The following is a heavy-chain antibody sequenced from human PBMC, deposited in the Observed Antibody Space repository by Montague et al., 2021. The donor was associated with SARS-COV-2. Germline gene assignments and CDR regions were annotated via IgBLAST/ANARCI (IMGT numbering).Heavy chain of an antibody. Sequence: SETLSLTCSVSGGSMSSTYWSWVRQPPGKGLEWIGCIYYSGRAFYNPSLKSRVTISVDTSKNQFSLDLSSVTAADTAVYYCARLTVNYGDLWGYYHGMDVGGQGTTVTVSS. CDR1: GGSMSSTY. V-gene: IGHV4-59*08. J-gene: IGHJ6*02. CDR2: IYYSGRA. CDR3: ARLTVNYGDLWGYYHGMDV. D-gene: IGHD4-17*01.